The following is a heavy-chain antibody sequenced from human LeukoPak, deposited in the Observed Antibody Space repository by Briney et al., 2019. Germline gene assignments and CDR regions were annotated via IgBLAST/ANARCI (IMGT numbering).Heavy chain of an antibody. CDR3: AKMHSGSYSHRPIDY. J-gene: IGHJ4*02. V-gene: IGHV3-23*01. Sequence: GGSLRLSCAASGFTFSSYAMSWVRQAPGKGLEWVSAISGSGGSTYYADSVKGRFTISRDNSKNTLYLQMNSLRAEDTAVYYCAKMHSGSYSHRPIDYWGQGTLVTVSS. CDR1: GFTFSSYA. CDR2: ISGSGGST. D-gene: IGHD3-10*01.